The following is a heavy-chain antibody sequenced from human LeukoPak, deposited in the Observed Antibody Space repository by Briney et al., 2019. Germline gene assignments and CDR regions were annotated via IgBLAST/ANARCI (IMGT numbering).Heavy chain of an antibody. Sequence: ASVKVSCKVSGYTLTELSMHWVRQAPGQGLEWMGIINPSGGSTSYAQKFQGRVTMTRDTSTSTVYMELSSLRSEDTAVYYCAREEPDWSFDYWGQGTLVTVSS. CDR2: INPSGGST. V-gene: IGHV1-46*01. J-gene: IGHJ4*02. D-gene: IGHD3-9*01. CDR3: AREEPDWSFDY. CDR1: GYTLTELS.